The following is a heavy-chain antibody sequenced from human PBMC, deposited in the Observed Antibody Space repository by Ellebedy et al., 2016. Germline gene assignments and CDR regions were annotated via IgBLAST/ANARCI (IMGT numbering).Heavy chain of an antibody. D-gene: IGHD5-12*01. CDR2: ISAYNGNT. CDR1: GYTFTSYG. CDR3: AKDFIPWGDSGYQDY. J-gene: IGHJ4*02. V-gene: IGHV1-18*01. Sequence: ASVKVSXXASGYTFTSYGISWVRQAPGQGLEWMGWISAYNGNTNYAQKLQGRVTMTTDTSTSTAYMELRSLRSDDTAVYYCAKDFIPWGDSGYQDYWGQGTLVTVSS.